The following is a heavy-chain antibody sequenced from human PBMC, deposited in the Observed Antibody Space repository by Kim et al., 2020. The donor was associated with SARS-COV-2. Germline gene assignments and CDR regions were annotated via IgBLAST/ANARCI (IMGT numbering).Heavy chain of an antibody. CDR3: AKEHLYDTSGQSDY. Sequence: SLRLSCAASGFTFSSYDMHWVRQAPGKGLEWVAVISYDGSNKYYADSVKGRFTISRDNSKNTRYLQMNSLRVEDTAVYYCAKEHLYDTSGQSDYWGQGTLVTVSS. J-gene: IGHJ4*02. V-gene: IGHV3-30*18. D-gene: IGHD3-10*01. CDR1: GFTFSSYD. CDR2: ISYDGSNK.